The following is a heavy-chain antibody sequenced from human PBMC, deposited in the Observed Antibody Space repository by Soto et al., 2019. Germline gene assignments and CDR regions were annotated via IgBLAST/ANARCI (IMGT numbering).Heavy chain of an antibody. CDR3: AREYCSDGSCYSISLDY. Sequence: QVQLVESGGGVVQPGRSLRLSCAASGFTFSSYAMHWVRQAPGKGLEWVAVISYDGSNADSVKGRFTISRDNSKNTVYLQMNGLRAEDTAVYYCAREYCSDGSCYSISLDYWGQGTLVTVSS. CDR2: ISYDGS. J-gene: IGHJ4*02. V-gene: IGHV3-30-3*01. D-gene: IGHD2-15*01. CDR1: GFTFSSYA.